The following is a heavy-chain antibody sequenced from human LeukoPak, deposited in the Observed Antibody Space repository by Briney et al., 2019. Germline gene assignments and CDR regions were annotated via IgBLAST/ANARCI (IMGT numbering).Heavy chain of an antibody. Sequence: GRSLRLSCAASEFTFSSYAMHWVRQAPGKGLEWVSAISGSGGSTYYADSVKGRFTISRDNSKNTLYLQMNSLRAEDTAVYYCAKEHGPYYYDSSGYLDYWGQGTLVTVSS. CDR1: EFTFSSYA. J-gene: IGHJ4*02. CDR2: ISGSGGST. V-gene: IGHV3-23*01. D-gene: IGHD3-22*01. CDR3: AKEHGPYYYDSSGYLDY.